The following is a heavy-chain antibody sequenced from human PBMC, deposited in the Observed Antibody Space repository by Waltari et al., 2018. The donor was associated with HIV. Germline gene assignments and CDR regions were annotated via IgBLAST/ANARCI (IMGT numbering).Heavy chain of an antibody. D-gene: IGHD6-13*01. Sequence: QVQLQESGPGLVKPSETLSLTCTVSGYSISSGYYWGWIRQPPGKGLEWIGSSYHSGSTYYNPSLKSRVTISVDTSKNQFSLKLSSVTAADTAVYYCARGVREDIAAVNFDYWGQGTLVTVSS. V-gene: IGHV4-38-2*02. J-gene: IGHJ4*02. CDR2: SYHSGST. CDR3: ARGVREDIAAVNFDY. CDR1: GYSISSGYY.